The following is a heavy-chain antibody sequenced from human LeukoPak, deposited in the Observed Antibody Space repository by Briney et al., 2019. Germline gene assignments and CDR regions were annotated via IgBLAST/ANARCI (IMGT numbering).Heavy chain of an antibody. CDR1: GGSISSGSYY. CDR2: IYTSGST. CDR3: ARENYYGSGTFNLYYYYYMDV. V-gene: IGHV4-61*02. J-gene: IGHJ6*03. Sequence: SETLSLTCTVSGGSISSGSYYWSWIRQPAGKGLEWIGRIYTSGSTNYNPSLKSRVTISVDTSKNQFSLKLSSVTAADTAVYCCARENYYGSGTFNLYYYYYMDVWGKGTTVTVSS. D-gene: IGHD3-10*01.